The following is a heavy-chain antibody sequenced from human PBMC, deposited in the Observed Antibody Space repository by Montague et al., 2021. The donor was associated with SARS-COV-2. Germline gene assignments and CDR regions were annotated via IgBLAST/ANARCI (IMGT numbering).Heavy chain of an antibody. J-gene: IGHJ4*02. CDR3: ARRRWGGGGKAHRYAFDL. CDR2: ICYTGNT. V-gene: IGHV4-39*01. Sequence: SETLSLTCTVSGGSITSSSYYWGWIRQPPGKGLEWIGNICYTGNTXYNPSLKSRVTISVDTSKNQFSLNLSSVTAADTAVYYCARRRWGGGGKAHRYAFDLWGQGTLVTVSS. D-gene: IGHD2-8*01. CDR1: GGSITSSSYY.